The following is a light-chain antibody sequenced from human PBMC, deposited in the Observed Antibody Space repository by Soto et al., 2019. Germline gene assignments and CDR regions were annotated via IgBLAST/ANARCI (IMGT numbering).Light chain of an antibody. Sequence: QSALTQPASVSGSPGQSITISCTGTSSDIGGYNYVSWYQQHPGKAPKLMIYDVSNRPSGVSNRFSGSKSSNTASLTISGLQAEDEAEYYCSSYTSSSPYVFGTGTKLTVL. CDR1: SSDIGGYNY. J-gene: IGLJ1*01. V-gene: IGLV2-14*01. CDR2: DVS. CDR3: SSYTSSSPYV.